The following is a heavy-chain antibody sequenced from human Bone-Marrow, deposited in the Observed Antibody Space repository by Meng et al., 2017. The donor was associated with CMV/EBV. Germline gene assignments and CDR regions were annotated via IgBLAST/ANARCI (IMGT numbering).Heavy chain of an antibody. CDR2: IKPDGSEK. J-gene: IGHJ4*02. V-gene: IGHV3-7*03. Sequence: GESLKISCAASGFTFTSYWMTWVRQAPGKGLEWVANIKPDGSEKYCVDSVKGRFTISRDNSKNTLYLQMNSLRAEDTAVYYCAKDRSMGIQLWLLGEFDYWGQGTLVTVSS. D-gene: IGHD5-18*01. CDR3: AKDRSMGIQLWLLGEFDY. CDR1: GFTFTSYW.